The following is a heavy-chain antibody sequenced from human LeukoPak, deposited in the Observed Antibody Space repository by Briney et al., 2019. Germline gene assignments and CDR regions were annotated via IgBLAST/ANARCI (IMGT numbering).Heavy chain of an antibody. CDR3: ARDIVGVGATSGTFDY. D-gene: IGHD1-26*01. CDR2: ISAYNGNT. V-gene: IGHV1-18*01. Sequence: ASVKVSCKASGYTFTSYGISWVRQAPGQGLEWMGWISAYNGNTNYAQKLQGGVTMTTDTSTSTAYMELRSLRSDDTAVYYCARDIVGVGATSGTFDYWGQGTLVTVSS. J-gene: IGHJ4*02. CDR1: GYTFTSYG.